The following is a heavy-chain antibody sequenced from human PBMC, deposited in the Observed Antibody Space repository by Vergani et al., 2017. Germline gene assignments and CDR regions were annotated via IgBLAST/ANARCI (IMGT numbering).Heavy chain of an antibody. CDR3: ARDIPGDTAMADHLFDY. CDR1: GFTFSSYW. J-gene: IGHJ4*02. Sequence: EVQLVESGGGLVKPGGSLRLSCAASGFTFSSYWMSWVRQAPGKGLEWVANIKQDGSEKYYVDSVKGRFTISRDNAKNSLYLQMNSLRAEDTAVYYCARDIPGDTAMADHLFDYWGQGTLVTVSS. CDR2: IKQDGSEK. D-gene: IGHD5-18*01. V-gene: IGHV3-7*01.